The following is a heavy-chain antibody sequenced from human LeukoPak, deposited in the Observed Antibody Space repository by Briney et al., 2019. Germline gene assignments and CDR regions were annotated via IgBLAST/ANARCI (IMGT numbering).Heavy chain of an antibody. CDR1: GLTFSSYW. Sequence: RGGSLRLFCAAAGLTFSSYWMHWVRQAPGMGMKWVSRISSDGSTSYADSVKGRFTISRDNAKNTLFLQMNSLRAEDTAVYYCARGADSSALDWFDPWGQGTLVTVSS. CDR2: ISSDGST. J-gene: IGHJ5*02. CDR3: ARGADSSALDWFDP. D-gene: IGHD3-22*01. V-gene: IGHV3-74*01.